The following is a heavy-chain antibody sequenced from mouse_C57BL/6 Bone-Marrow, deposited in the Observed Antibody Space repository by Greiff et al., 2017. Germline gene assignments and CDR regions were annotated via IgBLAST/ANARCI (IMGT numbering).Heavy chain of an antibody. V-gene: IGHV5-16*01. D-gene: IGHD2-1*01. J-gene: IGHJ4*01. CDR2: INYDGSST. CDR3: AREFYYGNYAAMDY. CDR1: GFTFSDYY. Sequence: EVKLVESEGGLVQPGSSMKLSCTASGFTFSDYYMAWVRQVPEKGLEWVANINYDGSSTYYLDSLKSRFIISRDNAKNILYLQMSGLKSEDTAAYYCAREFYYGNYAAMDYWGQGTSVTVSS.